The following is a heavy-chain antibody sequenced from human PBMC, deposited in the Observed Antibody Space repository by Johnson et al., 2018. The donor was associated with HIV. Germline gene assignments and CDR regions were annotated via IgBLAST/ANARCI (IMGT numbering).Heavy chain of an antibody. J-gene: IGHJ3*02. Sequence: MQLVESGGGLVQHGGSLRLSCVASGFTFSSYWMHWVRQAPGKGLVWVSRINSDGNTITYADSVKGRFTISRDNAKSALYLQMNSLRAEDTAVYFCARIAVVVQHDAFDIWGQGTMVTVSS. CDR1: GFTFSSYW. CDR2: INSDGNTI. V-gene: IGHV3-74*02. CDR3: ARIAVVVQHDAFDI. D-gene: IGHD2-15*01.